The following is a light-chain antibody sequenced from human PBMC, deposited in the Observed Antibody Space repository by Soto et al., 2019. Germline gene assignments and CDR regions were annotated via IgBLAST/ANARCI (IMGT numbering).Light chain of an antibody. CDR3: QQYGNSPGT. CDR2: GAS. Sequence: CRRASQSIGDNLAWYQLKPGQAPRLLIYGASSRVTGFPARFSGSGSETDFTLTISSLQSDDFAVYYCQQYGNSPGTFSQGSKVDNK. CDR1: QSIGDN. J-gene: IGKJ1*01. V-gene: IGKV3-15*01.